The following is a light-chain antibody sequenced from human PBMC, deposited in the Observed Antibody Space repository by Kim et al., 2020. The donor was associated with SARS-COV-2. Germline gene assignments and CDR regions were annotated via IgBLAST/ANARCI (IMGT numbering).Light chain of an antibody. V-gene: IGLV3-19*01. Sequence: SSELTQEPAVSVALGQTVRITCQGDSLRIYDANWYQQKPGQAPVLVIYGKNNRPSGIPDRFSGSSPRNTASLTITGAQAEDEADYHCNSRDSKGKGHVFG. CDR3: NSRDSKGKGHV. CDR1: SLRIYD. CDR2: GKN. J-gene: IGLJ1*01.